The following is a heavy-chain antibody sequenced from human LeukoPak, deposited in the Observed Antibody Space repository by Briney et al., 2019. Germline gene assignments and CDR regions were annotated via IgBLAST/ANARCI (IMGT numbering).Heavy chain of an antibody. J-gene: IGHJ4*02. D-gene: IGHD3-10*01. V-gene: IGHV3-21*01. CDR3: ARADGYGSGSYYTDYFDY. Sequence: GGSLRLSCAASGFTFSSYNMNWVRQAPGKGLEWVSSIRSTGSHKYYADSVKGRFTISRDNAKNSLYLQMNSLRVEDTAVYYCARADGYGSGSYYTDYFDYWGQGTLVAVSS. CDR1: GFTFSSYN. CDR2: IRSTGSHK.